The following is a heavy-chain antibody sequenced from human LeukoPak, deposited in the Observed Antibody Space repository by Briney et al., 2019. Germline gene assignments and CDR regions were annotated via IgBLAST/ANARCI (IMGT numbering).Heavy chain of an antibody. CDR2: IKSKTDGGTT. J-gene: IGHJ4*02. V-gene: IGHV3-15*01. D-gene: IGHD3-16*02. Sequence: GGSLRLSCAASGFTFSRDSMNWVRQAPGKGLEWVGRIKSKTDGGTTDYAAPVKGRFTISRDDSKNTLYLQMNSLKTEDTAVYYCTTDYDYVWGSYRYDLTTDYWGQGTLVTVSS. CDR3: TTDYDYVWGSYRYDLTTDY. CDR1: GFTFSRDS.